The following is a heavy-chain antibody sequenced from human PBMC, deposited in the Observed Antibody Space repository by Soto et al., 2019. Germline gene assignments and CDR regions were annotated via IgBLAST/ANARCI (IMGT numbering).Heavy chain of an antibody. CDR3: AIKEFVRGVIEY. Sequence: QVQLVQSGAEVKKPGASVKVSCKASGYSFTSYDFNWVRQATGQGLEWMGWMNPNSGNIGYAQKFQGRVTMTRDTSIGTAYMELNSLTTEDTAVYYCAIKEFVRGVIEYWGQGTLVTVSS. CDR2: MNPNSGNI. J-gene: IGHJ4*02. V-gene: IGHV1-8*01. CDR1: GYSFTSYD. D-gene: IGHD3-10*02.